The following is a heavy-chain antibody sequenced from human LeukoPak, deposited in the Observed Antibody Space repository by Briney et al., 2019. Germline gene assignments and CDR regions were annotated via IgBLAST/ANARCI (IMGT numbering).Heavy chain of an antibody. Sequence: ASVKVSCKASGYTFTRYYMHWVGQAPGQGVEWMGWINPNSGGTNYAQKFQGRVAMTRDTSISTAYMELSRLRSDDTAVYYCARVPGDLGDVWGQGTTVTVSS. CDR3: ARVPGDLGDV. V-gene: IGHV1-2*02. J-gene: IGHJ6*02. CDR1: GYTFTRYY. CDR2: INPNSGGT. D-gene: IGHD7-27*01.